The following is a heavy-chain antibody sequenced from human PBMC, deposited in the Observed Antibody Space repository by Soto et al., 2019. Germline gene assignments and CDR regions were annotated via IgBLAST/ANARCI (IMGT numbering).Heavy chain of an antibody. CDR1: GYTFIHYY. CDR2: INPNGGST. J-gene: IGHJ4*02. V-gene: IGHV1-46*01. CDR3: ARSLLQGDF. D-gene: IGHD2-21*01. Sequence: QVQLVQSGAEVKKPGASVKVSCKASGYTFIHYYIHWVRQAPGQGLEWMAIINPNGGSTNYAQKFRRRVTVTNDTSSTTVSMELNSLGSADTAVYFCARSLLQGDFWGQGTLVTVSS.